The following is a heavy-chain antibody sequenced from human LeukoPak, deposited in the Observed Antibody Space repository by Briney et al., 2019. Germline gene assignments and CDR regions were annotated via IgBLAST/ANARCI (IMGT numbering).Heavy chain of an antibody. V-gene: IGHV4-34*01. CDR3: ARGGQWLVTWYFDY. J-gene: IGHJ4*02. CDR2: INHSGST. Sequence: SETLSLTCAVYGGSFSGYYWSWIRQPPGKGLEWIREINHSGSTNYNPSLKSRVTISVDTSKNQFSLKLSSVTAADTAVYYCARGGQWLVTWYFDYWGQGTLVTVSS. D-gene: IGHD6-19*01. CDR1: GGSFSGYY.